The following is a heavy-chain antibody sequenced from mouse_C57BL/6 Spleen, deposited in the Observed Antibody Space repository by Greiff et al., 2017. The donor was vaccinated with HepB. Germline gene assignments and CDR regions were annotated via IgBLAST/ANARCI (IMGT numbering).Heavy chain of an antibody. D-gene: IGHD2-3*01. CDR2: INPNNGGT. J-gene: IGHJ3*01. CDR1: GYTFPDYN. Sequence: LQQSGPELVKPGASVKMSCKASGYTFPDYNMHWVKQSHGKSLEWIGYINPNNGGTSYNQKFKGKATLTVNKSSSTAYMELRSLTSEDSAVYYCARDGPGAWFAYWGQGTLVTVSA. CDR3: ARDGPGAWFAY. V-gene: IGHV1-22*01.